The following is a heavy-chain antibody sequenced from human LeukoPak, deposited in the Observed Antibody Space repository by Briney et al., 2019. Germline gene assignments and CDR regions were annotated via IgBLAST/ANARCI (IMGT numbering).Heavy chain of an antibody. CDR3: ARWFEDYGGNSYFDY. CDR1: GYSISSGYY. D-gene: IGHD4-23*01. V-gene: IGHV4-38-2*02. J-gene: IGHJ4*02. Sequence: TSETLSLTCTVSGYSISSGYYWGWIRQPPGKGLEWIGSIYHSGSTYYNPSLKSRVTISVDTSKNQSSLKLSSVTAADTAVYYCARWFEDYGGNSYFDYWGQGTLVTVSS. CDR2: IYHSGST.